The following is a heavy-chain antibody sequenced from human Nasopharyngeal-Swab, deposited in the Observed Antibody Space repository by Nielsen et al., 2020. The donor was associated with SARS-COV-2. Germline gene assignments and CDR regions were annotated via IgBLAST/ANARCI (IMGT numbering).Heavy chain of an antibody. D-gene: IGHD3-9*01. CDR3: AKWTAVTGYWGFDY. Sequence: WIRQPPGKGLEWVSLIYSGGSTTYYGDNVKGRFTISRDNSKNTLYLQMNSLRAEDTALYYCAKWTAVTGYWGFDYWGQGTLVTVSS. CDR2: IYSGGSTT. V-gene: IGHV3-23*03. J-gene: IGHJ4*02.